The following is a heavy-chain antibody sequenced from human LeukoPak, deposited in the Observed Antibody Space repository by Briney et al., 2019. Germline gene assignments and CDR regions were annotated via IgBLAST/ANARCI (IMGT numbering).Heavy chain of an antibody. J-gene: IGHJ4*02. Sequence: HPGGSLRLSCGASGFTLENYAINWVRQAPGKGLEWVSAISNSEVSSITESGDGTYHADSVKGRFTISRDSSKNTVSLQMNSLRAEDTAVYYCARGPSSGDYFDYWGQGTLVTVSS. CDR2: ISNSEVSSITESGDGT. D-gene: IGHD2-15*01. V-gene: IGHV3-23*01. CDR3: ARGPSSGDYFDY. CDR1: GFTLENYA.